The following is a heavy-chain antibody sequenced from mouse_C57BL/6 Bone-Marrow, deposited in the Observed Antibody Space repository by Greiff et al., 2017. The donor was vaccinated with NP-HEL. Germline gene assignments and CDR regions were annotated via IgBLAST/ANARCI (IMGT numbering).Heavy chain of an antibody. J-gene: IGHJ3*01. Sequence: EVKLMESGGGLVKPGGSLKLSCAASGFTFSDYGMHWVRQAPEKGLEWVAYISSGSSTIYYADTVKGRFTISRDNAKNTLFLQMTSLSSEDTAMYYCARKNWGTFAYWGQGTLVTVSA. D-gene: IGHD4-1*01. V-gene: IGHV5-17*01. CDR1: GFTFSDYG. CDR2: ISSGSSTI. CDR3: ARKNWGTFAY.